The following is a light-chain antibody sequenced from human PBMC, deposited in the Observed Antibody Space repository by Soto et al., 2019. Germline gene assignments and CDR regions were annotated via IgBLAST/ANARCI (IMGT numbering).Light chain of an antibody. V-gene: IGKV1-12*01. CDR1: QDISSW. J-gene: IGKJ5*01. Sequence: DIQMTQSPSSVSASVGYRVTITCGASQDISSWLAWYQQKPGKAPKIMIYAASSLQGGVPSRFTGSGSGTEFTLTISGLKPEDFAVYYCQQYNSWPITFGQGTRLEIK. CDR2: AAS. CDR3: QQYNSWPIT.